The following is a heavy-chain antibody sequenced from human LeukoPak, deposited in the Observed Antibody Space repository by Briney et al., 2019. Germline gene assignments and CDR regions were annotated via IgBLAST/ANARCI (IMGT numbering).Heavy chain of an antibody. D-gene: IGHD3-22*01. CDR1: GGSISSSSYY. CDR2: IYYSGST. CDR3: AREPHKTYYYDSSGGDGGTFDI. Sequence: PSGTLSLTCTVSGGSISSSSYYWGWIRQPPEKGLEWIGSIYYSGSTYYNPSLKSRVTISVDTSKNQFSLKLSSVTAADTAVYYCAREPHKTYYYDSSGGDGGTFDIWGQGTMVTVSS. J-gene: IGHJ3*02. V-gene: IGHV4-39*07.